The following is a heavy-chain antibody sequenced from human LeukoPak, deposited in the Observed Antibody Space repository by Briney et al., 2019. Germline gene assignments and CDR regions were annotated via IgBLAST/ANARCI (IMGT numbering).Heavy chain of an antibody. CDR2: ISGSGGST. V-gene: IGHV3-23*01. D-gene: IGHD3-10*01. J-gene: IGHJ4*02. Sequence: GGSLRLPCSASGFTFSSYAMRWVRQAPGKGREWGFAISGSGGSTYYADSVKGRFTIYRDNSKHTLYLKINSLRAEVKAVYYCAKGRGITHYWGQGTMVTVSS. CDR1: GFTFSSYA. CDR3: AKGRGITHY.